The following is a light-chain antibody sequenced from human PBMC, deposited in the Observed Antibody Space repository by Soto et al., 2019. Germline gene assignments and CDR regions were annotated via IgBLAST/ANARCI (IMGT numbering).Light chain of an antibody. CDR3: QKYSSVPV. CDR1: QGIRNF. CDR2: AAS. Sequence: DIQVTQSPTSLSASVGDRATITCRASQGIRNFVAWYQQKPGKAPKLLIYAASTLQSGVPSRFSGSGSGTDFTLTINSLQPEDVATYSCQKYSSVPVFGPGTKVEIK. J-gene: IGKJ3*01. V-gene: IGKV1-27*01.